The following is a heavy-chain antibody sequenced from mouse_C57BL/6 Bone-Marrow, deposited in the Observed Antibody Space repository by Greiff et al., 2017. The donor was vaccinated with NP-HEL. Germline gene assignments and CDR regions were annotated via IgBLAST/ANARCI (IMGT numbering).Heavy chain of an antibody. CDR3: ANYDYDRGAWFAY. J-gene: IGHJ3*01. CDR1: GYTFTSYG. D-gene: IGHD2-4*01. Sequence: QVQLKQSGAELARPGASVKLSCKASGYTFTSYGISWVKQRTGQGLEWIGEIYPRSGNTYYNEKFKGKATLTADKSSSTAYMELRSLTSEDSVVYFCANYDYDRGAWFAYWGQGTLVTVSA. CDR2: IYPRSGNT. V-gene: IGHV1-81*01.